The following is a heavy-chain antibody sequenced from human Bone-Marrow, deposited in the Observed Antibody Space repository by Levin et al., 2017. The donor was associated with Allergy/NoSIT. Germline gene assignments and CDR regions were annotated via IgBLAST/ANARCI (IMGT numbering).Heavy chain of an antibody. D-gene: IGHD6-13*01. CDR1: GYTFTNYY. J-gene: IGHJ5*02. CDR2: ISPDGGGT. CDR3: GRGMASFDP. V-gene: IGHV1-2*06. Sequence: GESLKISCRASGYTFTNYYIHWVRQAPGQGPEWMGRISPDGGGTYYAQKFQGRVTMTRDTSINTAYMELSRLTSDDTAVYYCGRGMASFDPWGQGTLVTVSS.